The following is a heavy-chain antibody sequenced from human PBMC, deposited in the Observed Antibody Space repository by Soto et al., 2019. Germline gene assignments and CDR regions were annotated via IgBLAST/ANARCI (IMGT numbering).Heavy chain of an antibody. J-gene: IGHJ4*02. Sequence: QVQLQQWGAGLLKPSETLSLTCAVYGGSFSGYYWSWIRQPPGKGLEWIGEINHSGSTNYNPSLKSRVTISVDTSKNQFSLKLSSVTAADTAVYYCARGHFVNDTIFGVGKYFDYWGQGTLVTVSS. CDR1: GGSFSGYY. D-gene: IGHD3-3*01. CDR2: INHSGST. V-gene: IGHV4-34*01. CDR3: ARGHFVNDTIFGVGKYFDY.